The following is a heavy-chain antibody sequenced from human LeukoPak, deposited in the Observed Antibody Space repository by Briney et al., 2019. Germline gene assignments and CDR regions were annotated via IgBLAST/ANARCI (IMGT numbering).Heavy chain of an antibody. CDR2: IYYSGST. Sequence: SETLSLTCTVSGGSVSSGRYYWNWIRQPPGKGLEWIGYIYYSGSTNYNLSRKSRVTISVDTSKNQFSLKLSSVTAADTAVYYCARAKDAFDIWGEGTMVTVSP. CDR3: ARAKDAFDI. V-gene: IGHV4-61*01. J-gene: IGHJ3*02. CDR1: GGSVSSGRYY.